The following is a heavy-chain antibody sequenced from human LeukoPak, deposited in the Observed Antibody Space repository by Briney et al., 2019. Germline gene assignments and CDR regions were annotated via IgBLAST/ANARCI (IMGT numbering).Heavy chain of an antibody. Sequence: GGSLRLSCAASGFTFDDYTMHWVRQAPGKGLEWVSLISWDGGSTYYADSVKGRFTISRDNAKNSLYLQMNSLRAEDTAVYYCFPTGLYRYCSSTSCPRGMDVWGQGTTVTVSS. V-gene: IGHV3-43*01. J-gene: IGHJ6*02. CDR2: ISWDGGST. CDR1: GFTFDDYT. CDR3: FPTGLYRYCSSTSCPRGMDV. D-gene: IGHD2-2*01.